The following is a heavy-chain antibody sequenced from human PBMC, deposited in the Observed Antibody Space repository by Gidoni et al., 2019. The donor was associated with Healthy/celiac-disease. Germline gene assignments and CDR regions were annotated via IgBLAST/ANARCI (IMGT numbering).Heavy chain of an antibody. D-gene: IGHD2-2*01. V-gene: IGHV4-34*01. J-gene: IGHJ5*02. Sequence: QVQLQQWGAGLLNPPETLSLTCAAHGGSFSGYFWSWIRQPPGKGLEWIGASDLRGRTNYHPSLKRRVTISVDTSKNQFSLKLSSGTAADTAVYYCARGPYCSSTSCYRVRGWFDPWGQGTRVTVSS. CDR2: SDLRGRT. CDR3: ARGPYCSSTSCYRVRGWFDP. CDR1: GGSFSGYF.